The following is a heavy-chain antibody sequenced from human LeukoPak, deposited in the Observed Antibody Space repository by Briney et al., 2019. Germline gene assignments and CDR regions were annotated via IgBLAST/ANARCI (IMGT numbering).Heavy chain of an antibody. CDR3: ARKVAVAGTGVDY. J-gene: IGHJ4*02. V-gene: IGHV5-51*01. CDR2: IYPGDSDT. CDR1: GYSFTSYW. Sequence: GDSLKISCKGSGYSFTSYWIGWVRQMPGKGLDWMGIIYPGDSDTRYSPSFQGQVTISADNSISTAYLQWSSLKASDTAMYYCARKVAVAGTGVDYWGQGTLVTVSS. D-gene: IGHD6-19*01.